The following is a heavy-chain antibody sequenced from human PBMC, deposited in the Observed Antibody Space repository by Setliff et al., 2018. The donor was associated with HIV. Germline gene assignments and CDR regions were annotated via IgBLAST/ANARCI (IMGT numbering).Heavy chain of an antibody. CDR1: GYSISSGYY. J-gene: IGHJ4*02. D-gene: IGHD7-27*01. CDR2: IHHSGST. V-gene: IGHV4-38-2*02. Sequence: KTSETLSLTCTVSGYSISSGYYWGWIRQPPGKGLEWIGSIHHSGSTFQNPSLKSRVIISVDTSKNQFSLKLSSVTAADTAVFYCARGDRNWGYADYWGQGTLVTVSS. CDR3: ARGDRNWGYADY.